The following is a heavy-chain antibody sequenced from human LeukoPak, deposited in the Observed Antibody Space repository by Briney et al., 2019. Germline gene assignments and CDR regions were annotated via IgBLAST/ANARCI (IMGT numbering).Heavy chain of an antibody. V-gene: IGHV3-7*01. Sequence: GGSLRLSCAASGFTFSNYWMTWVRQVPGKGLGWVASIKEDGSDRYNVDSVKGRFTISRDNAKNSLSLQMSSLRAEDTAVYYCASTLTFDSWGLGIMVTVSS. J-gene: IGHJ3*02. CDR1: GFTFSNYW. CDR3: ASTLTFDS. CDR2: IKEDGSDR.